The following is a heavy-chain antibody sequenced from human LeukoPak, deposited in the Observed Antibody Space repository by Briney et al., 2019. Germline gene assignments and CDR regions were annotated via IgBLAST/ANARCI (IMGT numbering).Heavy chain of an antibody. D-gene: IGHD5-18*01. V-gene: IGHV4-34*01. Sequence: EINHSPTTNYNPALKTRVTISVDTSNTQFSLKRSSVNAADAAVDYCAGHVDTAMVTADYWGQGTLVTVSS. CDR3: AGHVDTAMVTADY. J-gene: IGHJ4*02. CDR2: INHSPTT.